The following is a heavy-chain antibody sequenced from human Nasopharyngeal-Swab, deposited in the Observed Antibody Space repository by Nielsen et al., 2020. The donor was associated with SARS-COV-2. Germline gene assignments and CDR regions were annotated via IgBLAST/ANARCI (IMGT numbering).Heavy chain of an antibody. CDR3: ARDKRPTSMDL. CDR2: IYSSGST. D-gene: IGHD1-1*01. J-gene: IGHJ6*02. V-gene: IGHV4-4*07. CDR1: GGSINSDY. Sequence: SETLSLTCNVSGGSINSDYWSWIRQPAGKGLEWIGRIYSSGSTNYNPSLKSRVTMSVDKSNNQFSLKLSSVTAADTAVYYCARDKRPTSMDLWGQGTTVTVSS.